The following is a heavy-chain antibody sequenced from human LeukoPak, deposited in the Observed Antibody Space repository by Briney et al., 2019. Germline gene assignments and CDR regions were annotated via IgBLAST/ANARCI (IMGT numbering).Heavy chain of an antibody. V-gene: IGHV3-30-3*01. Sequence: GGSLRLSCSACGFTFSSYAMHWVRQAPGKGLEWMTVISYDGSNKYYADSVKGRFTISRDNSKNTLYLQMNSLRTEDTAVYYCVRVSGFCTNGVCPSFGPWGQRTLVTFSS. CDR3: VRVSGFCTNGVCPSFGP. CDR1: GFTFSSYA. D-gene: IGHD2-8*01. CDR2: ISYDGSNK. J-gene: IGHJ5*02.